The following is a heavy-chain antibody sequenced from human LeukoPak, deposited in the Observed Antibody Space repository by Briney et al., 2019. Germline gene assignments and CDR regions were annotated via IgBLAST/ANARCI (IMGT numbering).Heavy chain of an antibody. CDR1: GGSFSGYY. V-gene: IGHV4-34*01. Sequence: SETLSLTCAVYGGSFSGYYWTWIRLPPGKGLEWIGEINHSGNTNYNPSLKSRVTISVDTSKNQFSLNLSSVTAADTAVYYCARGLLDSYWGQGTLVTVSS. D-gene: IGHD3-16*01. CDR2: INHSGNT. CDR3: ARGLLDSY. J-gene: IGHJ4*02.